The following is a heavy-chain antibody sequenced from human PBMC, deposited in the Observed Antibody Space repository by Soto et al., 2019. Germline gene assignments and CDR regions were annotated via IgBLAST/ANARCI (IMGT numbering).Heavy chain of an antibody. CDR3: ARNTKEFYYESSGYNLGYDYYGMDA. Sequence: QVQLQESGPGLVKPSETLSLTCTVSGGSVSGGNYYWSWIRQPPGKGLEWIGDIYSSGSTNYNPPPLSRFTLSADASQNQSSLDLSSVTAADTAVYYCARNTKEFYYESSGYNLGYDYYGMDAWGQDTTVTVPS. D-gene: IGHD3-22*01. J-gene: IGHJ6*02. CDR2: IYSSGST. V-gene: IGHV4-61*01. CDR1: GGSVSGGNYY.